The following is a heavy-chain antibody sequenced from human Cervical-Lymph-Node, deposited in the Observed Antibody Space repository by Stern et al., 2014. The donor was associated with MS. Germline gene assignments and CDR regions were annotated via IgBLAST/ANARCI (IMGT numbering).Heavy chain of an antibody. CDR3: AKGGSGSYLD. Sequence: VHLVESGGGVVQPGRSLRLFCAASGFVFRRYALHWVRQAPGQGLEWVALISYDGRDKYYTDSVKVRFTVSRDNSNNTVDLEMNSLRLEDTAVYYCAKGGSGSYLDWGQGSLVTVSS. CDR1: GFVFRRYA. V-gene: IGHV3-30*04. J-gene: IGHJ4*02. CDR2: ISYDGRDK. D-gene: IGHD1-26*01.